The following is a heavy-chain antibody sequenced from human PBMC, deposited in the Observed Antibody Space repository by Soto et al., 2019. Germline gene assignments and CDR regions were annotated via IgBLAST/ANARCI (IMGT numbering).Heavy chain of an antibody. J-gene: IGHJ4*02. V-gene: IGHV1-46*01. Sequence: ASVKVSCKASGYTFTSYYMHWVRQAPGQGLGWMGIINPSGGSTSYAQKFQGRVTMTRDTSTSTVYMVLRSLRTEDTAVYYCIVGGDRTVPQGFDYWGQGTLVTVSS. CDR3: IVGGDRTVPQGFDY. CDR2: INPSGGST. D-gene: IGHD3-16*01. CDR1: GYTFTSYY.